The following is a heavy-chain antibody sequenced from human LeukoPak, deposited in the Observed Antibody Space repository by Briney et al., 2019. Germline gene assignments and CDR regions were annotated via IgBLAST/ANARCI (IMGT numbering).Heavy chain of an antibody. CDR3: VKGGQAAADYIDN. V-gene: IGHV3-64D*06. J-gene: IGHJ4*02. CDR2: ISSNGGST. CDR1: GFTFSTYA. D-gene: IGHD6-13*01. Sequence: GGSLRLSCSASGFTFSTYAMHWVRQVPGKGLKYVSGISSNGGSTYYADSVKDRFTISRDNPKNTLSLQMSSLRGEDTAVYYCVKGGQAAADYIDNWGQGTLVTVSS.